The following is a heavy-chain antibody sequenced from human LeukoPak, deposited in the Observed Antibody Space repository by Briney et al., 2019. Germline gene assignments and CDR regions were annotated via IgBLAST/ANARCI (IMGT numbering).Heavy chain of an antibody. D-gene: IGHD6-19*01. J-gene: IGHJ4*02. Sequence: GGSLRLSCAASGFTLSSYWMHWVRQAPGKGLGWVSRINSDGNSRTYADSVKGRFTISRDNAKNTLYLQMDSLRAEDTAVYYCARDPAPSGWYDYWGQGTLVTVSS. V-gene: IGHV3-74*01. CDR2: INSDGNSR. CDR1: GFTLSSYW. CDR3: ARDPAPSGWYDY.